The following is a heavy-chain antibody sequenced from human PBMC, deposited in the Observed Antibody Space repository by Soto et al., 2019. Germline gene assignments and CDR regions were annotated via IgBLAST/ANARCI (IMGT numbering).Heavy chain of an antibody. CDR3: AKLRVDSDAFDI. V-gene: IGHV3-23*01. D-gene: IGHD3-16*01. CDR2: ISGSGGST. Sequence: EVQLLESGGGLVQPGGSLRLSCAASGFTFSSYAMSWVRQAPGKGLEWVSAISGSGGSTYYADSVKGRFTISRDNSKNTRYLQMNSLRAEDTAVYYCAKLRVDSDAFDIWGQGTMVTVSS. J-gene: IGHJ3*02. CDR1: GFTFSSYA.